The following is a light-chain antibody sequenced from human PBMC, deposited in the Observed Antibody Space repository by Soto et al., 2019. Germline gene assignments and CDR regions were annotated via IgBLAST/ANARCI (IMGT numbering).Light chain of an antibody. J-gene: IGKJ4*01. Sequence: EIVLTQSPGTLSLSPGERATLSCRASQSVSSSYLSWYQQKPGQAPMLLIYVASTRATAAPARFSGSGSGTEFTLTINSLQSEDVAVYYCQRYNNWPLTFGGGTKVDI. CDR1: QSVSSSY. CDR2: VAS. CDR3: QRYNNWPLT. V-gene: IGKV3-15*01.